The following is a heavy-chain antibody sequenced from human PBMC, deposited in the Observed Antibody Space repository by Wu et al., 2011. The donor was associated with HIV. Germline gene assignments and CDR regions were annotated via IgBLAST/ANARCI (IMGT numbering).Heavy chain of an antibody. CDR2: ISSSGSTI. CDR1: GFTFSSYE. V-gene: IGHV3-48*03. D-gene: IGHD6-19*01. Sequence: RLSCAASGFTFSSYEMNWVRQAPGKGLEWVSYISSSGSTIYYADSVKGRFTISRDNAKNSLYLQMNSLRAEDTAVYYCAREGRGQWLVPVAFDIWGQGTMVTVSS. CDR3: AREGRGQWLVPVAFDI. J-gene: IGHJ3*02.